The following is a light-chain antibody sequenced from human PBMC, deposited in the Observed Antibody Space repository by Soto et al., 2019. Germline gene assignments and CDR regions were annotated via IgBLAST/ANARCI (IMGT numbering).Light chain of an antibody. CDR3: KSYAGSNQYL. CDR1: KNDIGVCDF. Sequence: QSALTQPPSASGSPGQSVTISCTGTKNDIGVCDFVSWYQHHPGKAPRLIIYEVVQRPSAVPDRFSGSKSGHTASLTVSGLQAADEADYFCKSYAGSNQYLFGSGTK. CDR2: EVV. J-gene: IGLJ1*01. V-gene: IGLV2-8*01.